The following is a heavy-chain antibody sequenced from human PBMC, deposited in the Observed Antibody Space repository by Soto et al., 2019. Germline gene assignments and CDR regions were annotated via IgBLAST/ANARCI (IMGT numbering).Heavy chain of an antibody. J-gene: IGHJ3*02. CDR2: IKPDGSQK. D-gene: IGHD3-22*01. Sequence: PGGSRILSCAASGFTFSIYLMSWVRQAPGKRLEWVANIKPDGSQKWYVDSVKGRFTISRDNAKNSLYLQMNSLRAEDTAVYYCARGDYYDTSGPFSDAFDIWGRGTMVTVSS. CDR3: ARGDYYDTSGPFSDAFDI. V-gene: IGHV3-7*04. CDR1: GFTFSIYL.